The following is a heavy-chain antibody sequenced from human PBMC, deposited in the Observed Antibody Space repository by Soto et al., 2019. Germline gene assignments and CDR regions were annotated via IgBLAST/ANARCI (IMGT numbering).Heavy chain of an antibody. CDR2: IWYDGSNK. V-gene: IGHV3-33*01. CDR3: AREGAEYSSSSIYFDY. J-gene: IGHJ4*02. CDR1: GFTFSSYG. Sequence: GGSLRLSCAASGFTFSSYGMHWVRQAPGKGLEWVAVIWYDGSNKYYADSVKGRFTISRDNSKNTLYLQMNSLRAEDTAVYYCAREGAEYSSSSIYFDYWGQGTLVTVSS. D-gene: IGHD6-6*01.